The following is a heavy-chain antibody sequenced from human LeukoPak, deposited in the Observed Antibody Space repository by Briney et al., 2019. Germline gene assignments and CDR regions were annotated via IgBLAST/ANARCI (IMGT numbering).Heavy chain of an antibody. D-gene: IGHD4-17*01. J-gene: IGHJ3*02. Sequence: ASVKVSCKASGYTFTSYDINWVRQATGQGLEWMGWMNPNSGNTGYAQKFQGRVTMTRNTSISTAYMGLSSLRSEDTAVYYCARAQEVDYDDSDAFDIWGQGTMVTVSS. CDR1: GYTFTSYD. V-gene: IGHV1-8*01. CDR3: ARAQEVDYDDSDAFDI. CDR2: MNPNSGNT.